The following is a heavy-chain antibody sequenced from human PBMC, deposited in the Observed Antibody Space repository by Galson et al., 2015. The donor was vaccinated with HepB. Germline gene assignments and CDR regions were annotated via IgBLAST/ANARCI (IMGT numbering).Heavy chain of an antibody. J-gene: IGHJ5*02. D-gene: IGHD3-3*01. Sequence: SLRLSCAASGFTFSGSAMHWVRQASGKGLEWVGRIRSKANSYATAYAASVKGRFTISRDDSKNTAYLQMNSLKTEDTAVYYCTSPRVPITGFWSGYDDNWFDPWGQGTLVTVSS. CDR1: GFTFSGSA. V-gene: IGHV3-73*01. CDR2: IRSKANSYAT. CDR3: TSPRVPITGFWSGYDDNWFDP.